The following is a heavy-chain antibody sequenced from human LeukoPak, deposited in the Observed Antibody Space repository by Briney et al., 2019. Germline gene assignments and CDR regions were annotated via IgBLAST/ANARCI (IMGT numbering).Heavy chain of an antibody. V-gene: IGHV3-74*01. CDR2: INSDGSST. CDR1: GFTFSSYG. CDR3: ARDSGGRGWFDP. D-gene: IGHD2-15*01. Sequence: GGSLRLSCAASGFTFSSYGMHWVRQAPGKGLVWVSRINSDGSSTSYADSVKGRFTISRDNAKNSLYLQMNSLRAEDTAVYYCARDSGGRGWFDPWGQGTLVTVSS. J-gene: IGHJ5*02.